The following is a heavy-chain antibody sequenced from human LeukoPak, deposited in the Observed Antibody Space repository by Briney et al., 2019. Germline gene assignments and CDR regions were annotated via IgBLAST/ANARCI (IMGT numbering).Heavy chain of an antibody. CDR3: IKDAGYSAYDSLDS. CDR1: GFTFRRYA. J-gene: IGHJ4*02. D-gene: IGHD5-12*01. Sequence: GGSLRLSCSAAGFTFRRYAMHWVRQAPGKGLEYISGISSNGGNTDHADSVKGRFTISRDNSKSTLYLQMSSLRPEDTAVYYCIKDAGYSAYDSLDSWGQGTLVTVSS. V-gene: IGHV3-64D*06. CDR2: ISSNGGNT.